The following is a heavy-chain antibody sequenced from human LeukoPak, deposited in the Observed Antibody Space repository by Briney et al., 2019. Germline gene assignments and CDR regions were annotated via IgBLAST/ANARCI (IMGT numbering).Heavy chain of an antibody. J-gene: IGHJ4*02. CDR1: GGPISSYY. CDR2: IYPSGST. CDR3: ARLAVTGHLDY. Sequence: SETLSLTCIVSGGPISSYYWSWIRQPAGKGLEWMGRIYPSGSTNYNPSLKSRVTMSVDTSKNQFSLKLSSVTAADTAVYYCARLAVTGHLDYWGQGTLVTVSS. V-gene: IGHV4-4*07. D-gene: IGHD2-21*02.